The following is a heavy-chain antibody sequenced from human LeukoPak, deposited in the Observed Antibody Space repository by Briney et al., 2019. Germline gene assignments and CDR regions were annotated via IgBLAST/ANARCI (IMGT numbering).Heavy chain of an antibody. V-gene: IGHV4-61*07. Sequence: WSRKIKKKRLQWIGYIYYSGSTNYNPSLKSRVTISVDTSKNQFSLNLRSMAAADTAVYFCAKHLTNAYYDMIWFDPWGQGTLVTVSS. J-gene: IGHJ5*02. CDR3: AKHLTNAYYDMIWFDP. CDR2: IYYSGST. D-gene: IGHD3-22*01.